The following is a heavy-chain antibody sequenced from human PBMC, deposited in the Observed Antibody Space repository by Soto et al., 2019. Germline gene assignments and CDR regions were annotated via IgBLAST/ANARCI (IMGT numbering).Heavy chain of an antibody. J-gene: IGHJ4*02. V-gene: IGHV3-53*01. CDR3: APWANYDILTD. Sequence: GGSLRLSFAASGFTVSSNYMSWVRQAPGKGLEWVSVIYSGGSTYYADSVKGRFTISRDNSKNPLYHQMNSLRAEDTAVYYCAPWANYDILTDWGQGTLVTVSS. CDR1: GFTVSSNY. D-gene: IGHD3-9*01. CDR2: IYSGGST.